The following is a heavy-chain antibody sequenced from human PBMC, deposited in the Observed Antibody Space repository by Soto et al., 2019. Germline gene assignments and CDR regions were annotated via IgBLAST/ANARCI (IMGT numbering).Heavy chain of an antibody. Sequence: EVQLVESGGGLVQPGGSLRLSCVGSGFTLSSYWMSWARQAPGKGLEWLANIKQDGREQHYVDSVKGRFSISRDNAQNSLFLHMSSLRDEDTAVYYCTRGSSLNYWGQGTLVTVSS. CDR1: GFTLSSYW. D-gene: IGHD6-13*01. V-gene: IGHV3-7*01. J-gene: IGHJ4*02. CDR2: IKQDGREQ. CDR3: TRGSSLNY.